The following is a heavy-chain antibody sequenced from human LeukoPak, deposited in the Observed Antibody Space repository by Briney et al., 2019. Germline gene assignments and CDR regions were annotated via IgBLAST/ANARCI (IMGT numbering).Heavy chain of an antibody. CDR3: ARAGIAAAGQGY. CDR1: GYTFTSYD. CDR2: MNPNSGNT. J-gene: IGHJ4*02. D-gene: IGHD6-13*01. V-gene: IGHV1-8*01. Sequence: ASVKVSCNASGYTFTSYDINWVRQATGQGLEWMGWMNPNSGNTGYAQKFQGRVTMTRNTSISTAYMELSSLRSEDTAVYYCARAGIAAAGQGYWRQGTLVTVSS.